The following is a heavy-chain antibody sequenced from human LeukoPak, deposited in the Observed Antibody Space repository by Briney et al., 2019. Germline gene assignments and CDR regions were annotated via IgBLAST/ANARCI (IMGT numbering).Heavy chain of an antibody. D-gene: IGHD6-13*01. Sequence: GSLRLSCAASGFTFSSYGMHWVRQAPGKGLEWVAFIRYDGSNKCYADSVKGRFTISRDNSKNTLYLQMNSLRAEDTAVYYCATLAAATNAFDYWGQGTLVTVSS. CDR2: IRYDGSNK. CDR3: ATLAAATNAFDY. V-gene: IGHV3-30*02. CDR1: GFTFSSYG. J-gene: IGHJ4*02.